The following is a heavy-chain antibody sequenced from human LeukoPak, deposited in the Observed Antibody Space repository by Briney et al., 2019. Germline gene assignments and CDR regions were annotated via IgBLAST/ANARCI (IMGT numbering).Heavy chain of an antibody. V-gene: IGHV3-21*01. CDR2: TSSSSSYI. D-gene: IGHD6-6*01. J-gene: IGHJ2*01. CDR3: TRDEYSSSSAWYFDL. CDR1: EFIFSSYN. Sequence: GGSLRLSCAASEFIFSSYNMNWVRQAPGRGLEWVASTSSSSSYIYYADSVKGRFTISRDNAKRSLYLQMNSLRVEDTGVYYCTRDEYSSSSAWYFDLWGRGTLVTVST.